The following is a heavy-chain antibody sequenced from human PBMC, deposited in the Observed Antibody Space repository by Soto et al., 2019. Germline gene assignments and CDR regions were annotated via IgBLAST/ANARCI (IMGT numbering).Heavy chain of an antibody. CDR1: GDSVSSNSAT. J-gene: IGHJ3*02. CDR2: TYYSSKWYS. D-gene: IGHD3-22*01. CDR3: ARDRLGSSGYYLDAFDI. V-gene: IGHV6-1*01. Sequence: QVQLQQSGPGLVKPSQTLSLTCAISGDSVSSNSATWNWIRQSPSRGLEWLGRTYYSSKWYSDYAVSVKSRIPINPDTSKNQVSLQLKSVTPEDTAVYYCARDRLGSSGYYLDAFDIWGQGTMVTVSS.